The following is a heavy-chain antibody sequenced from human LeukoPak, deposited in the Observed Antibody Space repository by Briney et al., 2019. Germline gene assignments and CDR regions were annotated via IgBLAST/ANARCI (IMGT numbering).Heavy chain of an antibody. Sequence: GGSLRLSCVASGFTFTGYSMHWLRQAPGKGLEWVAIISFDAASEYYADSLKGRFTISRDNAKNSLYLQMNSLRAEDTAVHYCATMRGGYEGYFDYWGQGTLVTVSS. CDR2: ISFDAASE. V-gene: IGHV3-30*03. CDR1: GFTFTGYS. CDR3: ATMRGGYEGYFDY. D-gene: IGHD3-16*01. J-gene: IGHJ4*02.